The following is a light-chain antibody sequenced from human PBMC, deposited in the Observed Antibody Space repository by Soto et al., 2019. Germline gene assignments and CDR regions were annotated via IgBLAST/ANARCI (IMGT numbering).Light chain of an antibody. V-gene: IGKV1-9*01. CDR1: KSSSIY. Sequence: DIQVTQSPSSLSASIGDRVTITCRTSKSSSIYLNWYQQKPGKAPKVLIYAASTWQSGVPSRFTGSGSGTEYTLTISSLQPEDSATYYCQQLYISPLTFGQGTRLEI. CDR2: AAS. CDR3: QQLYISPLT. J-gene: IGKJ5*01.